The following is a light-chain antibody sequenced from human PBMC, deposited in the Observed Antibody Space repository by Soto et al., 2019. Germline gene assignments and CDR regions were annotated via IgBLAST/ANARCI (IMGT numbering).Light chain of an antibody. CDR2: EVT. CDR3: FSFTTTSTHV. J-gene: IGLJ1*01. CDR1: SSDVGSYSH. Sequence: QSALTQPASVSGSPGQSITISCSGTSSDVGSYSHVAWYQQFPGKTPKLIIYEVTYRPSGVSNRFSGSKSGNTAYLTISGLQVEDEAEYFCFSFTTTSTHVFGTGTKVTVL. V-gene: IGLV2-14*01.